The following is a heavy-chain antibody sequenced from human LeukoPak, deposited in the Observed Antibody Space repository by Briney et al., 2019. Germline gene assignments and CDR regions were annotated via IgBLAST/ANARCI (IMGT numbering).Heavy chain of an antibody. CDR1: SFTFRTYS. Sequence: GGSLRLSCAASSFTFRTYSMHWVRQAPGKGLEWVSYINGKSDYTNYADSVRGRFTISRDNAKNSLYLQVNSLRTEDTAVYYCARALAGSSHDYWGQGTLVTVSS. CDR3: ARALAGSSHDY. D-gene: IGHD3-10*01. CDR2: INGKSDYT. V-gene: IGHV3-21*05. J-gene: IGHJ4*02.